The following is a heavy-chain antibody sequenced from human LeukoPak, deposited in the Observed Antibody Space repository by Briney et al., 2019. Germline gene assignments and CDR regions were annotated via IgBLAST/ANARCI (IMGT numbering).Heavy chain of an antibody. J-gene: IGHJ4*02. CDR1: GYTFINYF. Sequence: ASVKVSCKASGYTFINYFIHWVRQAPGQGLEWMGVINPRSGSTTYAQNFQGTVTMTRDTSTSTVYVELSGLRSEDTAVYYCAREGDAYKDFDYWGQGTLVTVSS. CDR3: AREGDAYKDFDY. D-gene: IGHD5-24*01. V-gene: IGHV1-46*01. CDR2: INPRSGST.